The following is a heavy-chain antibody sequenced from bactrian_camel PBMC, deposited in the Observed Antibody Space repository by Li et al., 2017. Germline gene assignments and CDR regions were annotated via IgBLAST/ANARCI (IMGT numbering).Heavy chain of an antibody. D-gene: IGHD3*01. J-gene: IGHJ4*01. CDR1: GWTFSRYW. V-gene: IGHV3S1*01. CDR2: INPGGGTT. CDR3: YDDHGMG. Sequence: VQLVESGGGLVQPGGSLRLSCAYSGWTFSRYWMYWVRQAPGKGLEWVSYINPGGGTTAYADAVLDRFTISRDNSKNTVYLQTSSLKSEDTAVYYCYDDHGMGWGQGTQVTVS.